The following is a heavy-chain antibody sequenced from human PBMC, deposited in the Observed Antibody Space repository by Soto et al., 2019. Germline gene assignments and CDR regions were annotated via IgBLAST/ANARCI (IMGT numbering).Heavy chain of an antibody. V-gene: IGHV5-51*01. CDR3: ARGGFIGTTPDY. CDR2: IFPGDSDT. J-gene: IGHJ4*02. Sequence: GESLKISCKASGYNFGGYWIGWVRQMPGKGLEWMGIIFPGDSDTRYSPSFQGQVTISADKSIRTVYLQWRSLKASDTAIYFCARGGFIGTTPDYWGQGTRVPVYS. CDR1: GYNFGGYW. D-gene: IGHD4-4*01.